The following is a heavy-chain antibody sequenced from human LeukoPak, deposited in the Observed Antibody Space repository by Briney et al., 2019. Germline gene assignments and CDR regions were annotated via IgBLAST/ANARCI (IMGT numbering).Heavy chain of an antibody. D-gene: IGHD2-8*01. Sequence: QPGRSLRLSCAASGFTFSSYGMHWVRQAPGKGLEWVAVISYDGSNKYYADPVKVRFTISRDHSKNTLYLQMNSLRAEDPAVYYCAKRMVGPYFYYFDYWGQGALVTVSS. CDR3: AKRMVGPYFYYFDY. V-gene: IGHV3-30*18. CDR2: ISYDGSNK. CDR1: GFTFSSYG. J-gene: IGHJ4*02.